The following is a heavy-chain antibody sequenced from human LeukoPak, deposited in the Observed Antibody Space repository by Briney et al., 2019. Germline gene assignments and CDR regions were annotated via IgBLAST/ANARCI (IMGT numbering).Heavy chain of an antibody. CDR1: GYTFTGYY. D-gene: IGHD1-26*01. V-gene: IGHV1-2*02. CDR2: INPNSGGT. Sequence: ASVTVSCKASGYTFTGYYMHWVRQAPGQGLEWMGWINPNSGGTNYAQKFQGRVTMTRDTSISTAYMELSRLRSDDTAVYYCASVVVGANNWFDPWAREPWSPSPQ. CDR3: ASVVVGANNWFDP. J-gene: IGHJ5*02.